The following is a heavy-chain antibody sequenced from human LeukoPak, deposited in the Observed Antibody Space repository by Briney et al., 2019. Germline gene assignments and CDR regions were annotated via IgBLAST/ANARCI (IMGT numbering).Heavy chain of an antibody. CDR2: MNPNSGNT. J-gene: IGHJ3*02. Sequence: ASVKVSCKDSGYTFTSYDINWVRQATGQGLEWMGWMNPNSGNTGYAQKFQGRVTMTRNTSISTAYMELSSLRSEDTAVYYCARGLPQWLVRKNAFDIWGQGTMVTVSS. CDR1: GYTFTSYD. V-gene: IGHV1-8*01. CDR3: ARGLPQWLVRKNAFDI. D-gene: IGHD6-19*01.